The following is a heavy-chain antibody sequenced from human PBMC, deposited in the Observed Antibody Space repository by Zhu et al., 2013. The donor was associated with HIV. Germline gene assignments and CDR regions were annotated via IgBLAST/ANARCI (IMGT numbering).Heavy chain of an antibody. D-gene: IGHD5-18*01. V-gene: IGHV1-69*10. CDR1: GYTFTTYG. CDR2: IIPILQRP. CDR3: ARGTGITAPGQHHYYAMDV. J-gene: IGHJ6*02. Sequence: QVQLVQSGAEVKKPGASVKVSCKASGYTFTTYGVSWVRQAPGQGLEWMGGIIPILQRPHYPQNFQGRVTVSADESARIVYMELRGLTSADTAVYYCARGTGITAPGQHHYYAMDVWGQGTAVTVSS.